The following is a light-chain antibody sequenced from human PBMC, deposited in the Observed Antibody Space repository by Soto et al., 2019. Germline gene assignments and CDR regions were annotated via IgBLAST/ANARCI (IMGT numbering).Light chain of an antibody. J-gene: IGKJ4*01. V-gene: IGKV3-20*01. CDR1: QSVSSSY. CDR3: QQFAGAVT. Sequence: IVLTQSPGTLSLSPRERPTLPCRASQSVSSSYLAWYQQKPGQPPRLLIYDASSRATGIPDRFSGSGSGTDFTLTISRLEPEDFSVYYCQQFAGAVTFGGGTKVDIK. CDR2: DAS.